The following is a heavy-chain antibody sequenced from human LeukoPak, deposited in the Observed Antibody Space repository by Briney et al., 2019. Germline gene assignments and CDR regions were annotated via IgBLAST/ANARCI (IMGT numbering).Heavy chain of an antibody. CDR1: SGSISSYC. J-gene: IGHJ3*02. CDR3: ARHSRSGSGGYENAFDI. CDR2: FCYSGST. V-gene: IGHV4-59*08. Sequence: KPSETLSLTCTVSSGSISSYCWSWIRQPPGKGLEWIGYFCYSGSTNYNPSLKSRVTISVDTSKNQFSLKLSSVTAADTAIYFCARHSRSGSGGYENAFDIWGQGTMVTVSS. D-gene: IGHD5-12*01.